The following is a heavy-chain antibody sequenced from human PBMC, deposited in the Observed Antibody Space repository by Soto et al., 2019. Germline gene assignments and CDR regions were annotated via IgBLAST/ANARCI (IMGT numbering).Heavy chain of an antibody. D-gene: IGHD2-2*01. J-gene: IGHJ6*02. CDR1: GFTFSDYG. Sequence: RRLSCVASGFTFSDYGMHWVRHSPGKGLEWVAVISYHGNEYYSDSVKGRFTISRDNSEKTLYLQMNSLRAEDTAVYYCAKLAVVVPATPHDYMDVWGQGTAVTVSS. V-gene: IGHV3-30*18. CDR2: ISYHGNE. CDR3: AKLAVVVPATPHDYMDV.